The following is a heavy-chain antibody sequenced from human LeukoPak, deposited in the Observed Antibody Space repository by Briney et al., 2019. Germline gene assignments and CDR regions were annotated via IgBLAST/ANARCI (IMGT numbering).Heavy chain of an antibody. D-gene: IGHD5-18*01. CDR2: INHSGST. J-gene: IGHJ4*02. V-gene: IGHV4-34*01. CDR1: GGSFSGYY. Sequence: SETLSLTCAVYGGSFSGYYWSWIRQPPGKGLEWIGEINHSGSTNYNPSLKSRVTISVDTSKNQFSLKLSSVTAADTDVYYCARGLGYSYGYFYWGQGTLVTVSS. CDR3: ARGLGYSYGYFY.